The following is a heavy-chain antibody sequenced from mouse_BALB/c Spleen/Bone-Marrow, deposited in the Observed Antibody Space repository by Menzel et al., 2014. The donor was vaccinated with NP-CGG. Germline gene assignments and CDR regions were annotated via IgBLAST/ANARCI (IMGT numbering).Heavy chain of an antibody. CDR1: GFTFSSYG. V-gene: IGHV5-6-3*01. J-gene: IGHJ4*01. CDR2: INSNGGST. CDR3: ARVSYYAMDY. Sequence: VQLQQSGGGLVQPGGSLKLSCAASGFTFSSYGMSWVRQTPDKRLELVATINSNGGSTYYPDSVKGQFTISRDNAKNTLYLQMSSLKSEDTAMYYCARVSYYAMDYWGQGTSVTVSS.